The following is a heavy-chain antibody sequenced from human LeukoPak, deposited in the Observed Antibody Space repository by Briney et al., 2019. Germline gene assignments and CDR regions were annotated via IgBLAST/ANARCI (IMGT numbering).Heavy chain of an antibody. CDR2: INHSGST. J-gene: IGHJ4*02. D-gene: IGHD3-3*01. CDR1: GGSFSGYY. CDR3: ARGSVSRITIFGVVTRGGAFDY. V-gene: IGHV4-34*01. Sequence: SETLSPTCAVYGGSFSGYYWSWIRQPPGKGLEWIGEINHSGSTNYNPSLKSRVTISVDTSKNQFSLKLSSVTAADTAVYYCARGSVSRITIFGVVTRGGAFDYWGQGTLVTVSS.